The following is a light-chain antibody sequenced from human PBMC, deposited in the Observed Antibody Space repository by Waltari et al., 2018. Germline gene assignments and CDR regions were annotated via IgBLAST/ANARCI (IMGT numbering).Light chain of an antibody. Sequence: CRASQSVGKYLAWYQQKPGQAPRLLIYDASTRATGIPDRFSGSGSGTDFSLTSSRLEPEDFAVYYCQKYVNLPATFGQGTKVEIK. CDR2: DAS. CDR1: QSVGKY. V-gene: IGKV3-20*01. CDR3: QKYVNLPAT. J-gene: IGKJ1*01.